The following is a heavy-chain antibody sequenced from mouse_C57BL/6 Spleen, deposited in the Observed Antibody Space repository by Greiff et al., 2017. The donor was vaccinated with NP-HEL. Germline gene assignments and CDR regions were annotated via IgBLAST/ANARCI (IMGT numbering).Heavy chain of an antibody. CDR3: ACGYDAMDY. Sequence: VQLQQSGPELVKPGASVKISCKASGYAFSSSWMNWVKQRPGKGLEWIGRIYPGDGDTNYNGKFKGKATLTADESSSTAYMQLSSLTSEDSAVYFCACGYDAMDYWGQGTSVTVSS. J-gene: IGHJ4*01. CDR1: GYAFSSSW. V-gene: IGHV1-82*01. CDR2: IYPGDGDT.